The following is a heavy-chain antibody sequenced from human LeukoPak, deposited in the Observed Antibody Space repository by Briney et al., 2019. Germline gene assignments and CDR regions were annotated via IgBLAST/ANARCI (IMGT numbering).Heavy chain of an antibody. CDR1: GFTFSSYS. CDR2: ISSSSSYI. Sequence: GGSLRLSCAASGFTFSSYSMNWVRQAPGKGLEWVSSISSSSSYIYYADSVKGRFTISRDNAKNSLYLQMNSLRAEDTAVYYCARDGGRFLEWGDAFDIWGQGTMVTVSS. J-gene: IGHJ3*02. V-gene: IGHV3-21*01. D-gene: IGHD3-3*01. CDR3: ARDGGRFLEWGDAFDI.